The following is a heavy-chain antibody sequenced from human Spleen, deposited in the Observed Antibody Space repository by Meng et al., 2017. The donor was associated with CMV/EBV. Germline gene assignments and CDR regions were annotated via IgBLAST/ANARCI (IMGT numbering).Heavy chain of an antibody. V-gene: IGHV3-7*01. J-gene: IGHJ4*02. CDR3: ARDFRRGDYGAGY. CDR2: IKQDGSEK. Sequence: GESLKISCAASGFTFSSYWMSWPRQAPGKGLEWVANIKQDGSEKYYVDSVKGRFTISRDNAKNSLYLQMNSLRAEDTAVYYCARDFRRGDYGAGYWGQGTLVTVSS. D-gene: IGHD4-17*01. CDR1: GFTFSSYW.